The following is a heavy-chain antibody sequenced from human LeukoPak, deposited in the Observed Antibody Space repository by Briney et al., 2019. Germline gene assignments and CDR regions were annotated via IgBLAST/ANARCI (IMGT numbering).Heavy chain of an antibody. CDR1: GFTFSNTW. V-gene: IGHV3-15*01. CDR3: AAQGGSGDLRY. D-gene: IGHD4-17*01. CDR2: IKRIIDGGTT. Sequence: GGSLRLSCAVSGFTFSNTWRNWFRQAPGKGLEWVGRIKRIIDGGTTDYAAPVKGRFTVSRDDSINTLYLQMSSLKTEDTAVYYCAAQGGSGDLRYWGQGTLVTVSS. J-gene: IGHJ4*02.